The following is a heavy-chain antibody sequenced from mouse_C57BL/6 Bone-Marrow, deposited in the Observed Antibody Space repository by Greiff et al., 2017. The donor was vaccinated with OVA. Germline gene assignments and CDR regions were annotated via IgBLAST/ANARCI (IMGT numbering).Heavy chain of an antibody. CDR3: ARHGDSSGPYYAMDY. CDR1: GFTFSDYY. CDR2: ISNGGGST. J-gene: IGHJ4*01. D-gene: IGHD3-2*02. Sequence: DVMLVESGGGLVQPGGSLKLSCAASGFTFSDYYMYWVRQTPEKRLEWVAYISNGGGSTYYPDTVKGRFTISRDNAKNTLYLQMSRLKSEDTAMYYCARHGDSSGPYYAMDYWGQGTSVTVSS. V-gene: IGHV5-12*01.